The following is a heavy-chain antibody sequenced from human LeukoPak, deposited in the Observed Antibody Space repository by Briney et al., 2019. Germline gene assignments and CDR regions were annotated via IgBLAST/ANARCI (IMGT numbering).Heavy chain of an antibody. CDR3: ARASPTVVTFDY. Sequence: GASVKVSCKASGYTFTGYYMHWVRQAPGQGLEWMGWISPNSGGTNYAQKFQGRVTMTRDTSISTAYMELSRLRSDDTAVYYCARASPTVVTFDYWGQGTLVTVSS. V-gene: IGHV1-2*02. CDR2: ISPNSGGT. D-gene: IGHD4-23*01. CDR1: GYTFTGYY. J-gene: IGHJ4*02.